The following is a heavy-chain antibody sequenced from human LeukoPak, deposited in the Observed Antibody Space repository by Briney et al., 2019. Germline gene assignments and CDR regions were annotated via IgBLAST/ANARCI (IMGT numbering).Heavy chain of an antibody. D-gene: IGHD6-19*01. CDR2: ISWNSGSI. CDR3: ANGYSSGWSTFDY. Sequence: PGGSLRLSCAASGFTFSSYAMHWVRQAPGKGLEWVSGISWNSGSIGYADSVKGRFTISRDNAKNSLYLQMNSLRAEDTALYYCANGYSSGWSTFDYWGQGTLVTVSS. V-gene: IGHV3-9*01. CDR1: GFTFSSYA. J-gene: IGHJ4*02.